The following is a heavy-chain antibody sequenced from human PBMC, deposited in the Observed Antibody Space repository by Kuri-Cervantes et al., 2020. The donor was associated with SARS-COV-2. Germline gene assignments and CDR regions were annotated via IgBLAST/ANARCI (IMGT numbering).Heavy chain of an antibody. V-gene: IGHV4-59*12. CDR2: IYYSGST. J-gene: IGHJ5*02. CDR1: GGSISSYY. Sequence: SETLSLTCTVSGGSISSYYWSWIRQPPGKGLEWIGYIYYSGSTNYNPSLKSRVTISVDTSKNQFSLKLSSVTAADTAVYYCARGGGGYCSSTSCYPNWFDPWGQGTLVTVSS. D-gene: IGHD2-2*01. CDR3: ARGGGGYCSSTSCYPNWFDP.